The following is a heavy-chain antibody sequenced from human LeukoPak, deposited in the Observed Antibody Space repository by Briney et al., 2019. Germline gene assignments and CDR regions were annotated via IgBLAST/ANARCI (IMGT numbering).Heavy chain of an antibody. CDR3: AKSFYDTSNFDY. Sequence: GGSLRLSCAASGFTFSDYYMSWIRQAQGKGLEWVAYISSSGTTIYYADSVKGRFTISRDNAKNSLYLQMNSLRAQDTAVYYCAKSFYDTSNFDYWGQGTLVTVSS. J-gene: IGHJ4*02. CDR1: GFTFSDYY. V-gene: IGHV3-11*01. D-gene: IGHD2/OR15-2a*01. CDR2: ISSSGTTI.